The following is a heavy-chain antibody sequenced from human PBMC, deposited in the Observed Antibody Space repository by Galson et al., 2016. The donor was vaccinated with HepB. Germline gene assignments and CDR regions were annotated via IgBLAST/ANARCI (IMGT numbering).Heavy chain of an antibody. V-gene: IGHV3-48*02. CDR3: ARDLSDYYETSGYFRRIRPQNYHYGMDV. D-gene: IGHD3-22*01. J-gene: IGHJ6*02. CDR1: GFIFSSYN. CDR2: ISSSSSSI. Sequence: SLRLSCAASGFIFSSYNMNWVRQAPGRGLEWISYISSSSSSIYYADSVKGRFTISRDNAKNLRYLQRSSMRDEDTAVYYCARDLSDYYETSGYFRRIRPQNYHYGMDVWGQGTTVTVSS.